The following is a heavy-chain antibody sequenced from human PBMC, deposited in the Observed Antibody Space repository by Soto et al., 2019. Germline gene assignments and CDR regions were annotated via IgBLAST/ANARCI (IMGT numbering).Heavy chain of an antibody. V-gene: IGHV1-3*01. CDR1: GYTFTSYA. CDR3: ARGKRSYLTYGES. J-gene: IGHJ4*02. D-gene: IGHD1-26*01. CDR2: INACNGNT. Sequence: GASVKVSCKASGYTFTSYAMHWVRQAPGQRLEWMGWINACNGNTKYSQKLQGRVTITRDTSTSTAYMELRSLRSDDTAVYYCARGKRSYLTYGESWGQGTLVTVSS.